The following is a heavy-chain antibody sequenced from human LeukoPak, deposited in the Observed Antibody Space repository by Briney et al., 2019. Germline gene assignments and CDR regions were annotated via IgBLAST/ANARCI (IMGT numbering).Heavy chain of an antibody. Sequence: SVKVSCKASGGTFSSYTISWVRQAPGQGLEWMGRIIPILGIANYAQKFQGRVTITADKSTSTAYMEQSSLRSEDTAVYYCARESIVPAANNWFDPWGQGTLVTVSS. CDR3: ARESIVPAANNWFDP. CDR2: IIPILGIA. CDR1: GGTFSSYT. J-gene: IGHJ5*02. V-gene: IGHV1-69*04. D-gene: IGHD2-2*01.